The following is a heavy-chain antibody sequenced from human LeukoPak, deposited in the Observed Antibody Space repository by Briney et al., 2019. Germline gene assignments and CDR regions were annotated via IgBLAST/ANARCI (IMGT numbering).Heavy chain of an antibody. V-gene: IGHV1-3*01. CDR1: GYTFTSYA. J-gene: IGHJ4*02. CDR3: ARAGSSGVEPHL. Sequence: ASVKVSCKASGYTFTSYAMHWVRQAPGQRLKWMGWINAGNGNTKYSQKFQGRVTITRDTSASTAYMELSSLRSEDTAVYYCARAGSSGVEPHLWGQGTLVTVSS. D-gene: IGHD6-19*01. CDR2: INAGNGNT.